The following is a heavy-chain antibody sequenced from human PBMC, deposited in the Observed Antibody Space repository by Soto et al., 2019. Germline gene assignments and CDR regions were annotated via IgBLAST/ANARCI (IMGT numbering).Heavy chain of an antibody. Sequence: QVQLVQSGAEVKKPGSSVKVSCKASGGTFSNYAITWVRQAPGQGLEWLGRSIPIFGTANYAEKFQGRVTITADESTTTAYMELSSLRSDDTAVYSCAKAGGREGYFRNGFDPWGQGTLVTVSS. V-gene: IGHV1-69*15. CDR3: AKAGGREGYFRNGFDP. J-gene: IGHJ5*02. CDR2: SIPIFGTA. CDR1: GGTFSNYA. D-gene: IGHD2-15*01.